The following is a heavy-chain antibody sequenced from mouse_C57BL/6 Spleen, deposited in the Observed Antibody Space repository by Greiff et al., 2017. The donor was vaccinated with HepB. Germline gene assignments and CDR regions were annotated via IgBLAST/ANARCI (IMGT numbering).Heavy chain of an antibody. Sequence: VQLQQPGAELVKPGASVKMSCKASGYTFTSYWITWVKQRPGQGLEWIGDIYPGSGSTNYNEKFKSKATLTVDTSSSTAYMQLSSLTSEDSAVYYCARRNSNYRYFDVWGTGTTVTVSS. CDR1: GYTFTSYW. CDR2: IYPGSGST. J-gene: IGHJ1*03. D-gene: IGHD2-5*01. V-gene: IGHV1-55*01. CDR3: ARRNSNYRYFDV.